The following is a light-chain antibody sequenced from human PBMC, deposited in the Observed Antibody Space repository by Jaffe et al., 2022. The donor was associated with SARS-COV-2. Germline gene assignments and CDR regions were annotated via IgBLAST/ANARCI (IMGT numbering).Light chain of an antibody. CDR1: QGITNC. Sequence: DIQMTQFPSSLSASVGDRVTITCRASQGITNCLAWNQQRPEKAPKSLIYDASGLQSGGPSRFSGSGCGTDFTLTISSLQPEDFAVYDCQHYNCCPLTFGGGTKVEIK. CDR3: QHYNCCPLT. V-gene: IGKV1D-16*01. CDR2: DAS. J-gene: IGKJ4*01.